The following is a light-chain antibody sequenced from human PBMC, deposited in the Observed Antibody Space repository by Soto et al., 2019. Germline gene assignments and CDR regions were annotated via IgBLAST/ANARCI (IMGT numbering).Light chain of an antibody. CDR2: VGTGGSVG. V-gene: IGLV9-49*01. J-gene: IGLJ2*01. Sequence: QSVLTQPPSTSASLGASVTLTCTLTSLYSDHKVDWYQHRPGKGPRFVMQVGTGGSVGSKGDGIAYRCSAAGSGLNRYLPIKNVQEEDERDYHCGADHGSGSTFVFGGGTKVTVL. CDR3: GADHGSGSTFV. CDR1: SLYSDHK.